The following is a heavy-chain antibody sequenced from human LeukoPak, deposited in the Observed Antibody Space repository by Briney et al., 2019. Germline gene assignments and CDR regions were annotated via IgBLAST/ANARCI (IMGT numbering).Heavy chain of an antibody. D-gene: IGHD3-10*01. CDR1: GYTFTGYY. V-gene: IGHV1-2*02. Sequence: ASVKVSCKAFGYTFTGYYMHWVRQAPGQGLEWMGWINPNSGGTNYARKFQGRVTMTRDTSISTAYMELGRLRSDDTAVYYCARDRIGSGSYYRGPPRFDYWGQGTLVTVSS. CDR3: ARDRIGSGSYYRGPPRFDY. J-gene: IGHJ4*02. CDR2: INPNSGGT.